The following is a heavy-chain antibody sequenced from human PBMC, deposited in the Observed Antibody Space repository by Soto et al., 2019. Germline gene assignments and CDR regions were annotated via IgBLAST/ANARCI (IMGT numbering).Heavy chain of an antibody. J-gene: IGHJ6*02. CDR3: ATHEVATIGHVWRYYYYGMDV. Sequence: ASVKVSCKVSGYTLTELSMHWVRQAPGKGLEWMGGFDPEDGETIYAQKFQGRVTMTEDTSTDTAYMELSSLRSEDTAVYYCATHEVATIGHVWRYYYYGMDVWGQGTTVTVSS. V-gene: IGHV1-24*01. CDR1: GYTLTELS. D-gene: IGHD5-12*01. CDR2: FDPEDGET.